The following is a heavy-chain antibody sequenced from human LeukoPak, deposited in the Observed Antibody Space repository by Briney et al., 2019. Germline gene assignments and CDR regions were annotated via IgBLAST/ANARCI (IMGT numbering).Heavy chain of an antibody. CDR3: ARGEVATTYYYGMDV. CDR1: GFTFRSYA. D-gene: IGHD5-12*01. Sequence: GGSLRLSCVASGFTFRSYAMNWVRQAPGKGLEWVSYMSSDSSFINYADSGKGRFTISRDNAKNSLFLQMDSPRADDTAAYYCARGEVATTYYYGMDVWGQGTTVTVSS. V-gene: IGHV3-21*05. J-gene: IGHJ6*02. CDR2: MSSDSSFI.